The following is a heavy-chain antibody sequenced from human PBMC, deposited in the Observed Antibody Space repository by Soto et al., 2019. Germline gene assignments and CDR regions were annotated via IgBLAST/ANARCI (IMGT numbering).Heavy chain of an antibody. CDR2: ISAYNGNT. V-gene: IGHV1-18*01. Sequence: ASVKVSCKASGYTFTSYGISWVRQAPGQGLEWMGWISAYNGNTNYAQKLQGRVTMTTDTSTSTAYMELRSLRSDDTAVYYCARDNRAHDFWSGPNFDYWGQGTRVTVSS. CDR3: ARDNRAHDFWSGPNFDY. CDR1: GYTFTSYG. J-gene: IGHJ4*02. D-gene: IGHD3-3*01.